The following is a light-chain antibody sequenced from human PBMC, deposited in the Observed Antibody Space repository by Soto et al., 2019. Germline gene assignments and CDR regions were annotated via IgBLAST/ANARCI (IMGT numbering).Light chain of an antibody. V-gene: IGKV1-16*01. CDR3: QQYNNYPYT. CDR2: DAS. CDR1: QTISNH. Sequence: DIQMTQSPSSLSAYVGDRVTIACRASQTISNHLNWYQQKPGKAPKVLIYDASTLQSGVPSRFSGSGSGTEFTLTISSLQPDDFATYYCQQYNNYPYTFGQGTKVDIK. J-gene: IGKJ2*01.